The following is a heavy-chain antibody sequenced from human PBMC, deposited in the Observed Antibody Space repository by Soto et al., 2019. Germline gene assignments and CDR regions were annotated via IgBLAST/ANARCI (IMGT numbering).Heavy chain of an antibody. CDR1: GYRFTSYW. CDR2: IDPSDSYT. V-gene: IGHV5-10-1*01. D-gene: IGHD2-2*01. J-gene: IGHJ6*02. Sequence: GESLKISCKGSGYRFTSYWISWVRQMPGKGLEWMGRIDPSDSYTNYSPSFQGHVTISADKSISTAYLQWSSLKASDTAMYYCASRVVPAAWDSYYYYGMDVWGQGTTVTVSS. CDR3: ASRVVPAAWDSYYYYGMDV.